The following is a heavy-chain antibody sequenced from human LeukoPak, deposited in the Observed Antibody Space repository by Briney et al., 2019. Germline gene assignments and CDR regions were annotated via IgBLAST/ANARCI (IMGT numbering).Heavy chain of an antibody. D-gene: IGHD3-16*02. J-gene: IGHJ4*02. CDR2: ISSSGSTI. CDR3: ARDGLVIRVSFDY. V-gene: IGHV3-48*04. Sequence: GGSLRLSCAASGFTFSNYNINWVRQAPGKGLEWVSYISSSGSTIYYADSVKGRFTISRDNAKNSLYLQMNSLRAEDTAVYYCARDGLVIRVSFDYWGQGTLVTVSS. CDR1: GFTFSNYN.